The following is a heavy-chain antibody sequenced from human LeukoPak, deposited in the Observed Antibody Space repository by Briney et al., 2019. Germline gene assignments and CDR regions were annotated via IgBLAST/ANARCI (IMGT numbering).Heavy chain of an antibody. CDR2: ISSSSSTM. CDR1: GFTFSNYD. J-gene: IGHJ4*02. Sequence: GGSLRLSCTASGFTFSNYDMNWVRQAPGKGLEWISYISSSSSTMYYADSVEGRFTISRENAKKSLYLQMNSLRAEDTAVYYSARRQWSGSHYFDNWGQGTLVTVSS. V-gene: IGHV3-48*01. D-gene: IGHD1-26*01. CDR3: ARRQWSGSHYFDN.